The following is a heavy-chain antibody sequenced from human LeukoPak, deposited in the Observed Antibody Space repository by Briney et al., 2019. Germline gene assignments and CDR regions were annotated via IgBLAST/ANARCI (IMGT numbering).Heavy chain of an antibody. V-gene: IGHV1-69*13. J-gene: IGHJ4*02. D-gene: IGHD1-26*01. CDR3: ARDTYSGSYSPEYYFDY. CDR2: IIPIFGTA. Sequence: ASVKVSCKASGGTFSSYAISWVRQAPGQGLEWMGGIIPIFGTANYAQKFRGRVTITADESTSTAYMELSSLRSEDTAVYYCARDTYSGSYSPEYYFDYWGQGTLVTVSS. CDR1: GGTFSSYA.